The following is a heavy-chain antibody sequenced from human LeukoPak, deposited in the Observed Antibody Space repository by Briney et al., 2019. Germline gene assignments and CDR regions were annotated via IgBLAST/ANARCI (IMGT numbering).Heavy chain of an antibody. CDR3: ARDKVVGATLFDY. V-gene: IGHV3-7*01. CDR1: GFTFSNYG. J-gene: IGHJ4*02. CDR2: IKQDGSES. D-gene: IGHD1-26*01. Sequence: PGGSLRLSCAASGFTFSNYGMSWVRQAPGKGLEGVANIKQDGSESYSVDSVKGRFTISRDNAKNALYLQMNSLRAEDTAVYYCARDKVVGATLFDYWGQGALVTVSS.